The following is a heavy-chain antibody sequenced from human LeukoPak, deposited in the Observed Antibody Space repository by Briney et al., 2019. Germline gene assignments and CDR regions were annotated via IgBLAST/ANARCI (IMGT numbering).Heavy chain of an antibody. J-gene: IGHJ5*02. CDR2: IYSGGST. CDR1: GFSVSSDY. Sequence: GGSLKLSCAASGFSVSSDYMSWVRQAPGKGLEYVSVIYSGGSTYYADSVKGRFTISRDSSKNTLYLQMNSLRAEDTAVYYCAREVGGNWFDPWGQGTLVTVPS. D-gene: IGHD4-23*01. V-gene: IGHV3-66*01. CDR3: AREVGGNWFDP.